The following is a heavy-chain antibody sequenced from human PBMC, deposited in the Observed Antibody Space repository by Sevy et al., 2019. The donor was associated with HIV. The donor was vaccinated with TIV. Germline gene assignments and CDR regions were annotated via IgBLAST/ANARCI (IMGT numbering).Heavy chain of an antibody. D-gene: IGHD3-10*01. CDR2: IYYSGST. CDR3: ARAGDYYGSGSYYNSDYYYGMDV. J-gene: IGHJ6*02. Sequence: SETLSLTCTVSGGSISSGGYYWSWIRQHPGKGLEWIGYIYYSGSTYYNPSLKSRVTISVDTSKNQFSLKLSSVTAADTAVYYCARAGDYYGSGSYYNSDYYYGMDVWGQGTTVTVPS. CDR1: GGSISSGGYY. V-gene: IGHV4-31*03.